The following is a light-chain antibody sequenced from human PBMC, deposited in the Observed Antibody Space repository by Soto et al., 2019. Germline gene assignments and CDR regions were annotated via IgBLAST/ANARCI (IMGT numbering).Light chain of an antibody. V-gene: IGKV1-39*01. Sequence: DIQMTQSPSSLSASVGDRVTITCRASQTISTYLNSYQHKAGQAPKLLIYVASSLQSGVPSRFSGSGSGTDFTLTINSLQPEDFGTYYCQQSYNNPRTFGQGTKVEV. CDR1: QTISTY. J-gene: IGKJ1*01. CDR3: QQSYNNPRT. CDR2: VAS.